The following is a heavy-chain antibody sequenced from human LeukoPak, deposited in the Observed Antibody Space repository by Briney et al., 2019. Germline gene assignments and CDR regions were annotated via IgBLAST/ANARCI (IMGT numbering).Heavy chain of an antibody. CDR1: GFTFSSYS. CDR3: ARVGGSMVRGPYFDY. V-gene: IGHV3-48*01. Sequence: PGGSLRLSCAASGFTFSSYSMNWVRQAPGKGLEWVSYISSSTIYYADSVKGRFTISRDNAKNSLYLQMNSLRAEDTAVYYCARVGGSMVRGPYFDYWGQGTLVTVSS. D-gene: IGHD3-10*01. CDR2: ISSSTI. J-gene: IGHJ4*02.